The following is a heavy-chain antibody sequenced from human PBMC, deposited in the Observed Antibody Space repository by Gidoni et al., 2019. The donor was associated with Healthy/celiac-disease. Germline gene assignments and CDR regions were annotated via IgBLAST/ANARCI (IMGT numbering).Heavy chain of an antibody. V-gene: IGHV1-2*02. J-gene: IGHJ4*02. CDR1: GYTFTGYY. CDR2: INPNSGGT. Sequence: QVQLVQSGAEVKKPGASVKVSCKASGYTFTGYYMHWVRQAPGQGLEWMGWINPNSGGTTYAQKFQGRVTMTRDTSISTAYMELSRLRSDDTAVYYCARDQSGYYSLADYWGQGTLVTVSS. D-gene: IGHD3-22*01. CDR3: ARDQSGYYSLADY.